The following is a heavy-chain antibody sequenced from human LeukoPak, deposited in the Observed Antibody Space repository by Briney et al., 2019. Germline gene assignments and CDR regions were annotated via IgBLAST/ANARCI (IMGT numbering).Heavy chain of an antibody. CDR1: GFTFSSFE. V-gene: IGHV3-48*03. CDR3: ARDESGSGWYY. Sequence: GGSLRLSCAASGFTFSSFEMNWVRQAPGKGLEWVSYISSRGGTIYYADSVKGRFTMSRDNAKNSLYLQMNSLRVEDAAVYYCARDESGSGWYYWGQGTLVTVSS. J-gene: IGHJ4*02. CDR2: ISSRGGTI. D-gene: IGHD6-19*01.